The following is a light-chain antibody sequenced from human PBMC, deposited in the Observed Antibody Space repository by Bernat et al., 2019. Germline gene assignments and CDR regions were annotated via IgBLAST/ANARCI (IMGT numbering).Light chain of an antibody. CDR1: QTIATD. CDR2: NAS. CDR3: QQSYSTPLT. V-gene: IGKV1-39*01. Sequence: DIQMTQSPSSLSASVGDRVTITCRASQTIATDLSWYQQKPGKAPKLLIYNASRLQSGVPSRFSGSGSGGDFTLTISSLQPEAFATYHCQQSYSTPLTCGGGTKVEIK. J-gene: IGKJ4*01.